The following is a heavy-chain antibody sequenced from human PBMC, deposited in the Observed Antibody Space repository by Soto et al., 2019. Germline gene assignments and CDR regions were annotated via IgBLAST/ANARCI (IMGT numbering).Heavy chain of an antibody. J-gene: IGHJ4*02. CDR2: IIPIFGTA. Sequence: SVKVSCKASGGTFSSYAISWVRQAPGQGLEWMGGIIPIFGTANYAQKIQGRVTMTTDKSTSTAYMELSSLRSDDTAVYYCARSRDSSGWYYFDYWGQGTLVTVSS. V-gene: IGHV1-69*05. CDR3: ARSRDSSGWYYFDY. CDR1: GGTFSSYA. D-gene: IGHD6-19*01.